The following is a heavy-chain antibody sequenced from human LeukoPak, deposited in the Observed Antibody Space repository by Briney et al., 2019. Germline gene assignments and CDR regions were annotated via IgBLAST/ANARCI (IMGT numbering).Heavy chain of an antibody. J-gene: IGHJ3*02. CDR2: IYYSGST. Sequence: SQTLSLTCTVSGGSISSGGYYWSWIRQHPGKGLEWIGYIYYSGSTYYNPSLKSRVTISVDTSKNQFSLKLSSVTAADTAVYYCARFPKNDSSGYYPRRGAFDIWGQGTMVTVSS. CDR1: GGSISSGGYY. V-gene: IGHV4-31*03. CDR3: ARFPKNDSSGYYPRRGAFDI. D-gene: IGHD3-22*01.